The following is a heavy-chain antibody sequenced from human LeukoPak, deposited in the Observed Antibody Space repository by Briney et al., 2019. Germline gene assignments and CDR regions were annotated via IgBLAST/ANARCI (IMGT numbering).Heavy chain of an antibody. J-gene: IGHJ5*02. CDR1: GFIFKNYW. CDR2: INRDGSEK. Sequence: PGGSLRLSCAASGFIFKNYWMSWVRQAPGKGLEWVANINRDGSEKYYVDSVKGRFTISRDYAKNSLFLQMNNLRAEDTAVYYCARAQGGYCTTTRCYNQDWFDPWGQGTQVTVSS. D-gene: IGHD2-2*01. V-gene: IGHV3-7*01. CDR3: ARAQGGYCTTTRCYNQDWFDP.